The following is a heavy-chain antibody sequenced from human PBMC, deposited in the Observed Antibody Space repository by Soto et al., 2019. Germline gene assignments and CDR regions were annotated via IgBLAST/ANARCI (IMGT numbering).Heavy chain of an antibody. D-gene: IGHD1-26*01. CDR1: GASIPRTSYY. CDR3: ATLSGSYSCLFDN. Sequence: QLQLQESGPGLVKPSETLSLTCTVSGASIPRTSYYWGWIRQPPGKGLEWIGSIYHSGNSYHNPSLKSRITMSVDASKNQFSLRLSSVTAADTAVYYCATLSGSYSCLFDNWGQGTLVTVSS. V-gene: IGHV4-39*01. J-gene: IGHJ4*02. CDR2: IYHSGNS.